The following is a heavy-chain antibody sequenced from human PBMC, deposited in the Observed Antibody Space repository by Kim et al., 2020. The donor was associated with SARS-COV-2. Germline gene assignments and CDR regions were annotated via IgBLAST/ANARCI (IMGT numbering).Heavy chain of an antibody. Sequence: SNPSRKRRVTISVDTSRNQFSLKLSSVTAAATAVYYGAGAPWSSSPRFDYWGQGTLVTVAS. J-gene: IGHJ4*02. V-gene: IGHV4-31*02. D-gene: IGHD6-13*01. CDR3: AGAPWSSSPRFDY.